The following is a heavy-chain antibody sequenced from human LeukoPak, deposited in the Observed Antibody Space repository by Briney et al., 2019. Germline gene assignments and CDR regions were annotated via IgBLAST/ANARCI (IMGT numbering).Heavy chain of an antibody. CDR3: ARPHYDILTGYYGFDY. J-gene: IGHJ4*02. V-gene: IGHV1-18*01. D-gene: IGHD3-9*01. CDR2: ISAYNGNT. Sequence: ASVKVSCKASGYTFTSYGISWVRQAPGQGLEWMGWISAYNGNTNYAQKLRGRVTMTTDTSTSTAYMELRSLRSDDTAVYYCARPHYDILTGYYGFDYWGQGTLVTVSS. CDR1: GYTFTSYG.